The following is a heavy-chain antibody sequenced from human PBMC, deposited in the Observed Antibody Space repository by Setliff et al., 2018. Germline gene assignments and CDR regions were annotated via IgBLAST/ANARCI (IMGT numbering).Heavy chain of an antibody. Sequence: PGGSLRLSCTASGFTFGHYNMNWVRQAPGKGLEWISYISNGGGSFEYYADSVKGRFTISRDNSNSEVFLQMDGLRAEDTAVYYCARDQARWLVAAGTFDYWGLGALVTVSS. D-gene: IGHD1-1*01. CDR2: ISNGGGSFE. V-gene: IGHV3-48*01. CDR3: ARDQARWLVAAGTFDY. J-gene: IGHJ4*02. CDR1: GFTFGHYN.